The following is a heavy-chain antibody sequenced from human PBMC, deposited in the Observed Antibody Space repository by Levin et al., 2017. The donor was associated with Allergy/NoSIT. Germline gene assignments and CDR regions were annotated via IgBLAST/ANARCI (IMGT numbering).Heavy chain of an antibody. V-gene: IGHV3-48*02. J-gene: IGHJ3*02. CDR2: RRRGRTTI. CDR1: GFAFSTYT. Sequence: GEALKISCAASGFAFSTYTMNWVRQAPGKGLEWRAKRRRGRTTIDYADSVKGRFTTSRDNARDSLYLQMNSLRDEDTAVYFCARMKRNILHAFDIWGQGTMVTVSS. CDR3: ARMKRNILHAFDI. D-gene: IGHD2/OR15-2a*01.